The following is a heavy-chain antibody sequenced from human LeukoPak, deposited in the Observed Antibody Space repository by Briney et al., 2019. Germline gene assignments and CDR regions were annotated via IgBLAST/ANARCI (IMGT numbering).Heavy chain of an antibody. CDR3: ARDGSGVWFDY. Sequence: ASVNVSCKASGYTFSNYGISWVRQAPGQGPEWMGWISGSNGNTKYAQKFQGRVTMTTDTSTSTAYMEVRGLRSDDTAVYYCARDGSGVWFDYWGQGTLVTVSS. D-gene: IGHD3-10*01. J-gene: IGHJ4*02. CDR2: ISGSNGNT. V-gene: IGHV1-18*01. CDR1: GYTFSNYG.